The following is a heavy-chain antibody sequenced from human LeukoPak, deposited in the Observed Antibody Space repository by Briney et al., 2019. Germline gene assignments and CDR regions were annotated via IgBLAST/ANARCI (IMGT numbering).Heavy chain of an antibody. D-gene: IGHD6-25*01. Sequence: PGGSLRLSCAASGFTFGSYSMNWVRQAPGKGLEWVSSISSSGFGIFYSDSVKGRFTISRDNAKSSLYLQMNSLGDEDTAVYYCARVRRQRLERIYFDLWGQGVLVTVSS. CDR3: ARVRRQRLERIYFDL. CDR1: GFTFGSYS. V-gene: IGHV3-21*04. J-gene: IGHJ4*02. CDR2: ISSSGFGI.